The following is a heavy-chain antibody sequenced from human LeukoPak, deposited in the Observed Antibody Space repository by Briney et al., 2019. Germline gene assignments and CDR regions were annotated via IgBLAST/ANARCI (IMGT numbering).Heavy chain of an antibody. CDR1: GFTFSSYN. D-gene: IGHD3-22*01. J-gene: IGHJ3*02. Sequence: GGSLRLSCAASGFTFSSYNMNWVRQAPGKGLEWVSSITSGSSYIYYADSVKGRFTISRDNSKNTLYLQMNSLRAEDTAVYYCATKGAPYYYDSSGYSGDAFDIWGQGTMVTVSS. CDR3: ATKGAPYYYDSSGYSGDAFDI. CDR2: ITSGSSYI. V-gene: IGHV3-21*04.